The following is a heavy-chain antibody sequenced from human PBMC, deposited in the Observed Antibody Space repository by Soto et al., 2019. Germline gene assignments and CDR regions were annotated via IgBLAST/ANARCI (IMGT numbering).Heavy chain of an antibody. CDR3: ARTIFGVAGFDP. CDR2: MNPNSGNT. Sequence: ASVTVSCKGSGYTFTGYDINWVRQATGQGLEWMGWMNPNSGNTGYAQKFQGRVTMTRNTSISTAYMELSSLRSEDTAVYYCARTIFGVAGFDPWGQGTLVTVSS. V-gene: IGHV1-8*01. CDR1: GYTFTGYD. D-gene: IGHD3-3*01. J-gene: IGHJ5*02.